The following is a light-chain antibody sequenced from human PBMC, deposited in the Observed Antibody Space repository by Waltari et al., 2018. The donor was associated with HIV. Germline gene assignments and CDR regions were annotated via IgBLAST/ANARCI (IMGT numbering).Light chain of an antibody. CDR2: VAS. CDR3: SSDAGSTRYV. V-gene: IGLV2-8*01. J-gene: IGLJ1*01. CDR1: SSDVGGYND. Sequence: QSALTQPPSASGSPGQSVTISCTGTSSDVGGYNDVSWYQQHPGKAPKLMIYVASKGPSGVPDVFFGSKSGNAASLPVAGLQAEDEADYYCSSDAGSTRYVFGTGNKVTVL.